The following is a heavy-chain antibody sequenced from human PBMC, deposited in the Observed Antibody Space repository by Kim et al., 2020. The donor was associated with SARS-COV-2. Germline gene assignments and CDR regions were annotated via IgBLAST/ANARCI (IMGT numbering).Heavy chain of an antibody. CDR1: GFSFSNYG. D-gene: IGHD6-13*01. V-gene: IGHV3-33*05. Sequence: GGSLRLSCAASGFSFSNYGMHWVRQAPGKGLEWVATIQFDGSNKYYVDSVKGRLTISRDNSKSTLYLQMDSLIAEDTAVYYCARDVDSSWSKGYFDYLG. J-gene: IGHJ4*03. CDR2: IQFDGSNK. CDR3: ARDVDSSWSKGYFDY.